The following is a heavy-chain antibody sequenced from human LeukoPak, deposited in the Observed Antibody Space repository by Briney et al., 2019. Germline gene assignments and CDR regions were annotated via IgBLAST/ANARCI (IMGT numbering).Heavy chain of an antibody. J-gene: IGHJ4*02. CDR3: ARYDYWSGYYPLDL. V-gene: IGHV3-30*02. CDR2: IRYDASNE. Sequence: GGSLRLSCVASGFAFNKYGMHWVRQAPGKGLQRVAFIRYDASNEYYVESVKGRFTISRDNTENTLYLQMNSLRAEDTAVYYCARYDYWSGYYPLDLWGQGTLVTVSS. D-gene: IGHD3-3*01. CDR1: GFAFNKYG.